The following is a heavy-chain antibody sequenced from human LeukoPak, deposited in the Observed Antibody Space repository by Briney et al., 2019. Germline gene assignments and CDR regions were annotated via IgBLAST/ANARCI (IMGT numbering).Heavy chain of an antibody. CDR3: AKPFYNGNYFYYFDY. V-gene: IGHV3-23*01. D-gene: IGHD1-7*01. J-gene: IGHJ4*02. CDR1: GFTFSSYE. Sequence: GGSLRLSCAASGFTFSSYEMNWVRQAPGKGLEWVSTIGGSGDTAYYADSVKGRFTISRDNSKSTLFLQLNSLRAEDTAIYYCAKPFYNGNYFYYFDYWGQGTLVTVSS. CDR2: IGGSGDTA.